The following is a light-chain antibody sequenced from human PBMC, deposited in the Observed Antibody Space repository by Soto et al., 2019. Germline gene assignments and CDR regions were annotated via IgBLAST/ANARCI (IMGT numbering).Light chain of an antibody. Sequence: NFMLTQPHSVSESPGKTVTISCTRSSGSIASNYMQWYQQRPGSAPTTVMYEDNQRPSGVPDRFSGSIDTSSNSASLTISGLKTEDEADYYCQSFDSTNQGVFGGGTKVTVL. V-gene: IGLV6-57*03. J-gene: IGLJ3*02. CDR2: EDN. CDR3: QSFDSTNQGV. CDR1: SGSIASNY.